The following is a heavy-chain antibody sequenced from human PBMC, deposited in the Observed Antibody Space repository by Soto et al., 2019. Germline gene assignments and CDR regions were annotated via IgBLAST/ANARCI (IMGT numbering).Heavy chain of an antibody. J-gene: IGHJ4*02. CDR1: GFTFSRYA. V-gene: IGHV3-23*01. D-gene: IGHD3-22*01. CDR2: ISGSGGST. CDR3: AKGPPPLYDSSGYYSPHFDY. Sequence: GGSLRLSCAASGFTFSRYAMSWVRQAPGKGLEWVSAISGSGGSTYYADSVKGRFTISRDNSKNTLYLQMNSLRAEDTAVYYCAKGPPPLYDSSGYYSPHFDYWGQGTLVTVSS.